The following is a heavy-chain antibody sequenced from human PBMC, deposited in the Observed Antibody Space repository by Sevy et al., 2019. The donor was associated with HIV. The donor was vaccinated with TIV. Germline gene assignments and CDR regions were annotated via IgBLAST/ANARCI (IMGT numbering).Heavy chain of an antibody. J-gene: IGHJ4*02. CDR1: GFTFNTYA. CDR3: AKDRVSGSYYRGDFDY. Sequence: GGSLRLSCAASGFTFNTYAMTWVRQAPGKGLEWVSAISYSGSTTHYADSVKGRFTISRDNSKNTLYLQMNSLRAEDTAVYYCAKDRVSGSYYRGDFDYWGQGTLVTVSS. CDR2: ISYSGSTT. D-gene: IGHD3-10*01. V-gene: IGHV3-23*01.